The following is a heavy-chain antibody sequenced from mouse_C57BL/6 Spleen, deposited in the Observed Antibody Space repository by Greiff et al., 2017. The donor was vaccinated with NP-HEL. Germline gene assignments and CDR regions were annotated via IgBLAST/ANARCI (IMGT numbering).Heavy chain of an antibody. Sequence: EVKLMESGGGLVQPGGSLKLSCAASGFTFSDYGMAWVRQAPRKGPEWVAFISNLAYSIYYADTVTGRFTISRENAKNTLYLEMSSLRSEDTAMYYCARHPKLPDWYFDVWGTGTTVTVSS. CDR3: ARHPKLPDWYFDV. CDR1: GFTFSDYG. D-gene: IGHD1-3*01. J-gene: IGHJ1*03. V-gene: IGHV5-15*01. CDR2: ISNLAYSI.